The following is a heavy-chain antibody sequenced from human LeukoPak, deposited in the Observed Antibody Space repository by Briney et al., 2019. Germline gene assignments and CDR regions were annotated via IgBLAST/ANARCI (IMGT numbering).Heavy chain of an antibody. CDR3: ARERTDYYDSSATPRDAFDI. CDR1: GFTVSSNY. Sequence: PGGSLRLSCAASGFTVSSNYMSWVRQAPGKGLEWVSVIYSGGSTYYADSVKGRFTISRDNSKNTLYLQTNSLRAEDTAVYYCARERTDYYDSSATPRDAFDIWGQGTMVTVSS. D-gene: IGHD3-22*01. V-gene: IGHV3-66*01. J-gene: IGHJ3*02. CDR2: IYSGGST.